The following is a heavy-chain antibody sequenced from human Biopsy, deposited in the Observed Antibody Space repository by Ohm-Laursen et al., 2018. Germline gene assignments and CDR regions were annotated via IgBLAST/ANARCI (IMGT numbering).Heavy chain of an antibody. CDR1: GFIFSTYT. CDR2: ISGNSDII. V-gene: IGHV3-23*01. D-gene: IGHD4-17*01. J-gene: IGHJ4*02. Sequence: SLRLSCTASGFIFSTYTMNWVRQAPGKGLEWVSTISGNSDIIYDTDSVKGRFTISRDNSKNTLYLQMNSLRADDTAVYYCALAAAQTVTHFDYWGQRTLVTVSS. CDR3: ALAAAQTVTHFDY.